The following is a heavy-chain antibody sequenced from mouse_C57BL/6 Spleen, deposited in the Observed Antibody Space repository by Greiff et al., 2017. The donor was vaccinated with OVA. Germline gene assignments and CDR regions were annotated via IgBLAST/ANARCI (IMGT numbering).Heavy chain of an antibody. V-gene: IGHV1-50*01. J-gene: IGHJ1*03. CDR1: GYTFTSYW. Sequence: QVQLQQPGAELVKPGASVKLSCKASGYTFTSYWMQWVKQRPGQGLEWIGEIDPSDSYTNYNQKFKGKATLTVDTSSSTAYMQLSSLTSEDSAVYYGARSRGGYWYFDVWGTGTTVTVSS. CDR2: IDPSDSYT. D-gene: IGHD1-1*02. CDR3: ARSRGGYWYFDV.